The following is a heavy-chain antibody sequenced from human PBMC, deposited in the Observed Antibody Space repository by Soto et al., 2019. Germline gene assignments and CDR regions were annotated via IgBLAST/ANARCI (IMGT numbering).Heavy chain of an antibody. Sequence: QVQLQESGPGLVKPSGTLSLTCAVSSGSISSSNWWSWVRQPPGKGLEWIGEIYHSGSTNYNPSLKSRVTISVDKSKNQCSLKLSSVTAADTAVYYCARFKSDPGYWGADAFDIWGQGTMVTVSS. CDR2: IYHSGST. CDR3: ARFKSDPGYWGADAFDI. J-gene: IGHJ3*02. V-gene: IGHV4-4*02. D-gene: IGHD2-15*01. CDR1: SGSISSSNW.